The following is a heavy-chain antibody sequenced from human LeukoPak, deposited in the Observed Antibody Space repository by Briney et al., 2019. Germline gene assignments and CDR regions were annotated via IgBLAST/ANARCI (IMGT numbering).Heavy chain of an antibody. CDR1: GGSISSGNYY. V-gene: IGHV4-30-2*01. J-gene: IGHJ6*03. CDR2: IYHSGST. CDR3: ARNTPGYYCMDV. Sequence: SETLSLTCTVSGGSISSGNYYWSWIQQPPGKGLEWIGYIYHSGSTYYNPSLKSRVTVSVDGSKNQFSLELSSVTAADTAVYYCARNTPGYYCMDVWGTGTTVTVSS. D-gene: IGHD2-15*01.